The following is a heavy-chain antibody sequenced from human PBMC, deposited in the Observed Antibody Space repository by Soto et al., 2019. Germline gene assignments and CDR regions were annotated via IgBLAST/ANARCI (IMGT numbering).Heavy chain of an antibody. CDR3: ARLNGYCVSTNCHGYYGMDV. D-gene: IGHD2-2*03. J-gene: IGHJ6*02. CDR1: GGSISSSSYY. Sequence: SETLSLTCTVSGGSISSSSYYWGWIRQPPGKGLEWIGSIYYSGGTYYNPSLLSRVTISVDTSKNEFSLRLSSVTAADTAVYYCARLNGYCVSTNCHGYYGMDVWGQGTTVTVSS. CDR2: IYYSGGT. V-gene: IGHV4-39*01.